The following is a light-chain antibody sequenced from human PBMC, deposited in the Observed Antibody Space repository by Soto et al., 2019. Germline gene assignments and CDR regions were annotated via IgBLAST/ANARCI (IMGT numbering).Light chain of an antibody. CDR3: QQYHNWPPGLT. J-gene: IGKJ4*01. CDR2: GSS. Sequence: EVVMTQSPATLSVSPGERVTLSCTASQSVSGNLAWYQQKAGQAPRLLIHGSSTRATDIPARFSGSGSGTEFTLNITRLQSEEFGVYYCQQYHNWPPGLTFGGGTKVDIK. V-gene: IGKV3-15*01. CDR1: QSVSGN.